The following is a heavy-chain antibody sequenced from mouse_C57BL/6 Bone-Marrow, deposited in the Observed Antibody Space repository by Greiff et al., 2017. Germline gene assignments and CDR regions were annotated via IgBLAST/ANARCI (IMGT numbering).Heavy chain of an antibody. J-gene: IGHJ3*01. CDR3: ARGVGSAWFAY. CDR2: IDPSDSYT. D-gene: IGHD1-1*02. Sequence: QVQLQQPGAALVLPGASVKLSCKASGYTFTSYWMHWVKQRPGQGLEWIGEIDPSDSYTNYNQKFKGKSTLTVDKSSSTAYMQLSSLTSEDSAVYYCARGVGSAWFAYWGQGTLVTVSA. CDR1: GYTFTSYW. V-gene: IGHV1-69*01.